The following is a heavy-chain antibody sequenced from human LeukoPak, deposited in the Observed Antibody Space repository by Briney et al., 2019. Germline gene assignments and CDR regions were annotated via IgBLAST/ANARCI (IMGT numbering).Heavy chain of an antibody. J-gene: IGHJ4*02. V-gene: IGHV1-69*13. CDR3: ARPLGYCSSTSCPSGY. CDR1: GGTFSSYA. CDR2: IIPIFGTA. Sequence: SVKVSCKASGGTFSSYAISWVRQAPGQGLEWMGGIIPIFGTANYAQKFQGRVTITADESTSTAYMELSSLRSEDTAVYYCARPLGYCSSTSCPSGYWGQGTLVTVSS. D-gene: IGHD2-2*01.